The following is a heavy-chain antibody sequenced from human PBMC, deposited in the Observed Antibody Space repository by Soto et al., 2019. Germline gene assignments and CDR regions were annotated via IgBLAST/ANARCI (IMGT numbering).Heavy chain of an antibody. CDR2: ISNDGSNK. J-gene: IGHJ2*01. CDR3: ARYQGDPVSLVRGVIFRDDWYFDL. CDR1: GFTFSGYS. V-gene: IGHV3-30-3*01. D-gene: IGHD3-10*01. Sequence: QVQLVESGGGVVQPGRSLRLSCAASGFTFSGYSMHWVRQAPGKGLEWMAVISNDGSNKYYADSVKGRFTISRDNSKNTLYLQMSSLRAEDTAVYYCARYQGDPVSLVRGVIFRDDWYFDLWGRGTLVTVSS.